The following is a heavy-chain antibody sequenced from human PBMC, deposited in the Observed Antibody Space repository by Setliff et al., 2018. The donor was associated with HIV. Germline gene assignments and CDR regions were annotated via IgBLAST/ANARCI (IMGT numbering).Heavy chain of an antibody. D-gene: IGHD4-17*01. CDR2: ISSRGSTI. CDR1: GFTFSDYY. V-gene: IGHV3-11*04. Sequence: GGSLRLSCAASGFTFSDYYMSWIRQAPGKGLEWVSYISSRGSTIYYADSVKGRFTISRDNAKNSLYLQMNTLRAEDTAVYYCVKARVDGDYYYYYYMDVWGKGTTVTVSS. CDR3: VKARVDGDYYYYYYMDV. J-gene: IGHJ6*03.